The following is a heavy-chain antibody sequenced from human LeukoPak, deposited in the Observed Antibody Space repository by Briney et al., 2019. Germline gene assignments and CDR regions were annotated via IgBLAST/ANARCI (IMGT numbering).Heavy chain of an antibody. V-gene: IGHV1-18*01. J-gene: IGHJ5*02. CDR2: ISAYNGNT. D-gene: IGHD3-22*01. CDR1: GYTFTSYG. CDR3: VSGYFGAGVEDWFYP. Sequence: ASVKVSCKASGYTFTSYGFSWMRLAPRQGLEWMGWISAYNGNTNYAQNPQGRVTRTTATSTSTAYMELTMLRSDDTAVYYCVSGYFGAGVEDWFYPWGQGTLVTVSS.